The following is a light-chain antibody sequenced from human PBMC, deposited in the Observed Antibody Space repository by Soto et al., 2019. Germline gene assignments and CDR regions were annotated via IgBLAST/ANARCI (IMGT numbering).Light chain of an antibody. CDR2: RTS. CDR3: QQFGSSVT. J-gene: IGKJ5*01. V-gene: IGKV3-20*01. CDR1: QSVSSTY. Sequence: EIVLTQSPGPLSLSPGERATLSCXASQSVSSTYLAWYQQKPGQAPXVLIYRTSTRATGIPDRFSGSGSGTDFTLTISRLEPEDFAVYYCQQFGSSVTFGQGTRLEIK.